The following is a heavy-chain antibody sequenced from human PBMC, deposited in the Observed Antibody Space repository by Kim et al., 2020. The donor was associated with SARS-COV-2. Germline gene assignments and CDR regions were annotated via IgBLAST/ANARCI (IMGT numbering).Heavy chain of an antibody. CDR3: ARVNIAGSAGTVAVDI. V-gene: IGHV3-23*01. CDR1: GFTFSGFA. D-gene: IGHD2-15*01. CDR2: IGGSGVTN. Sequence: GGSLRLSCATSGFTFSGFAMNWFRQAPGKGLEWVAAIGGSGVTNDYAEAAKDRGTITSDNDKKTEILQMQMNRVETAAADYCARVNIAGSAGTVAVDIWG. J-gene: IGHJ3*02.